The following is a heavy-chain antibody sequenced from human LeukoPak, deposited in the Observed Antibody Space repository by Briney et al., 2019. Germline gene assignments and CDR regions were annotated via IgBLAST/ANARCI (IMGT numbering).Heavy chain of an antibody. CDR3: ATPNYGDYSVDY. V-gene: IGHV4-39*01. CDR1: GGSTSSSSYY. J-gene: IGHJ4*02. D-gene: IGHD4-17*01. CDR2: IYYSGST. Sequence: SETLSLTCTVSGGSTSSSSYYWGWIRQPPGKGLEWIGSIYYSGSTYYNPSLKSRVTISVDTSKNQFSLKLSSVTAADTAVYYCATPNYGDYSVDYWGQGTLVTVSS.